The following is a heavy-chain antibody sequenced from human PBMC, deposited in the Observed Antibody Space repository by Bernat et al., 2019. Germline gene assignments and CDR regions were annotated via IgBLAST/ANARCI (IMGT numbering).Heavy chain of an antibody. J-gene: IGHJ4*02. Sequence: QVQLVESGGGVVQPGRSLRLSCAASGFTFSSYGMHWARQAPGKGLEWVAVISYDGSNKYYADSVKGRFTISRDNSKNTLYLQMNSLRAEDTAVYYCAKGQHCCDCLHVDYWGQGTLVTVSS. V-gene: IGHV3-30*18. CDR1: GFTFSSYG. CDR2: ISYDGSNK. D-gene: IGHD2-21*02. CDR3: AKGQHCCDCLHVDY.